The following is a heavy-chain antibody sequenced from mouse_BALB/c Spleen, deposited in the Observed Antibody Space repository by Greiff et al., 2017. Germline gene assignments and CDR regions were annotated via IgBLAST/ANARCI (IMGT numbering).Heavy chain of an antibody. CDR2: ISSGGSYT. CDR3: ARLLLRGYAMDY. CDR1: GFTFSSYA. J-gene: IGHJ4*01. Sequence: EVKLMESGGGLVKPGGSLKLSCAASGFTFSSYAMSWVRQTPEKRLEWVATISSGGSYTYYPDSVKGRFTISRDNAKNTLYLQMSSLRSEDTAMYYCARLLLRGYAMDYWGQGTSVTVSS. D-gene: IGHD1-1*01. V-gene: IGHV5-9-3*01.